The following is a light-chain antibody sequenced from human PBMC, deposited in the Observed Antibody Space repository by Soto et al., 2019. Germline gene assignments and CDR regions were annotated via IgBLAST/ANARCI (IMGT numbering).Light chain of an antibody. CDR3: QQRHMWPIT. CDR2: DAY. J-gene: IGKJ5*01. V-gene: IGKV3-11*01. Sequence: EVVLTQSPVTLSLSPGERATLSCRASQSIRGLLAWYQQKPGQAPRLLIYDAYTRATGIPPRFSGSGSGTDFTLTISSLEPEDSAVYYCQQRHMWPITFGQGTRLEIK. CDR1: QSIRGL.